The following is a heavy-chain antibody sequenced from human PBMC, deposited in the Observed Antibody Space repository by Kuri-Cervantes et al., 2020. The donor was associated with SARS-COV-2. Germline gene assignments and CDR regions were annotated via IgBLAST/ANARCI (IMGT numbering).Heavy chain of an antibody. V-gene: IGHV6-1*01. CDR2: TYYNSQWYT. CDR1: GESVSSNSAA. J-gene: IGHJ3*02. CDR3: ARGRGLETHIDAFDI. D-gene: IGHD6-19*01. Sequence: SQTLSLTCAISGESVSSNSAAWDWIRQSPSRGLEWLGRTYYNSQWYTDYSPSVKSRIIIRSDTSKNHVSLQLKSVTPEDTAAYFCARGRGLETHIDAFDIWGQGTLVTVSS.